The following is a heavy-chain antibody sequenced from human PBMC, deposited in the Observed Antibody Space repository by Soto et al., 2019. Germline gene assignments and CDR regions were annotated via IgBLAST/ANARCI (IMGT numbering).Heavy chain of an antibody. Sequence: GGSLRLSCVASGFTFSDHSMNWVRQAPGMGLDWVSYISAGSSSCDYAHSVKGRFTISRDTPKNTLYLQMNSLRAEDTAVYYCANASRYSYGLALFDYWGQGTLVTVSS. J-gene: IGHJ4*02. CDR3: ANASRYSYGLALFDY. CDR2: ISAGSSSC. CDR1: GFTFSDHS. V-gene: IGHV3-48*01. D-gene: IGHD5-18*01.